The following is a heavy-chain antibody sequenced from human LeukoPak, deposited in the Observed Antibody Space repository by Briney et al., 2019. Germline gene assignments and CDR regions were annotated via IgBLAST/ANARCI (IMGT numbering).Heavy chain of an antibody. CDR1: GFTFSSYS. V-gene: IGHV3-48*04. D-gene: IGHD3-9*01. J-gene: IGHJ4*02. CDR2: ISSSSSTI. Sequence: GGSLRLSCASSGFTFSSYSMNWVRQAPGKGLEWVSYISSSSSTIYYADSVKGRFTISRDNGKNSLYLQMNSVRAEDTAVYFFFQDEDGIRDFDWSSYFDYWGQGTLVTVSS. CDR3: FQDEDGIRDFDWSSYFDY.